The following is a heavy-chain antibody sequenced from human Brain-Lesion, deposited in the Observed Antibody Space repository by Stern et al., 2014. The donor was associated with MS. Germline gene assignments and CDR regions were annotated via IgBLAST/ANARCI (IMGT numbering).Heavy chain of an antibody. D-gene: IGHD6-13*01. CDR2: SDHSGST. V-gene: IGHV4-4*02. CDR1: GGSISSSNW. CDR3: ARSPASRPHVFDS. Sequence: VQLLQSGPGLVKPSGTLSLTCVVSGGSISSSNWWSWVRPPPGKGLGWIGESDHSGSTFYNPTHRGHVTVSLDRSKNRFSLNLRSVSAADTAVYFWARSPASRPHVFDSWGQGTLVTVSS. J-gene: IGHJ4*02.